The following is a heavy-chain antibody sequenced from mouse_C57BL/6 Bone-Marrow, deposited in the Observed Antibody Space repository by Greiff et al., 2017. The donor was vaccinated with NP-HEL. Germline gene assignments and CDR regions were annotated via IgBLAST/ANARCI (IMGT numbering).Heavy chain of an antibody. J-gene: IGHJ1*03. CDR2: IRLKSDNYAT. D-gene: IGHD1-1*01. V-gene: IGHV6-3*01. CDR3: TVIITTVVPYWYFDV. CDR1: GFTFSNYW. Sequence: EVKVEESGGGLVQPGGSMKLSCVASGFTFSNYWMNWVRQSPEKGLEWVAQIRLKSDNYATHYAESVKGRFTISRDDSKSSVYMQMNNLRAEDTGIYYCTVIITTVVPYWYFDVWGTGTTVTVSS.